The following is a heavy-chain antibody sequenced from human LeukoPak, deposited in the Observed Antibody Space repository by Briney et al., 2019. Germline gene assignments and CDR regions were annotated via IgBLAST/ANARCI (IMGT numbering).Heavy chain of an antibody. Sequence: ASVKVSCKASGGTFSSYAISWVRQAPGQGLEWMGGIIPIFGTANYAQKFQGRVTITTDESTSTAYMELSSLRSEDTAVYYCARQYYDILTGYYYNWFDPWGQGTLVTVSS. CDR3: ARQYYDILTGYYYNWFDP. J-gene: IGHJ5*02. CDR1: GGTFSSYA. D-gene: IGHD3-9*01. CDR2: IIPIFGTA. V-gene: IGHV1-69*05.